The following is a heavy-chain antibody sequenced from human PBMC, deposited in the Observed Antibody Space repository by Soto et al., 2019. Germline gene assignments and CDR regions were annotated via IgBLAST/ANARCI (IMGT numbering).Heavy chain of an antibody. D-gene: IGHD1-20*01. CDR2: IYWNDDK. Sequence: SGPTLVNPTQTLTLTCTFSGFLLNTSGVGVGWIRQPPGQALEWLAVIYWNDDKRYSPSVKSRLTITKDTSNSQVVLEMTNVDPVDTATYYCAHRHGYGYNYYFDYWGQGTLATVSS. J-gene: IGHJ4*02. CDR3: AHRHGYGYNYYFDY. CDR1: GFLLNTSGVG. V-gene: IGHV2-5*01.